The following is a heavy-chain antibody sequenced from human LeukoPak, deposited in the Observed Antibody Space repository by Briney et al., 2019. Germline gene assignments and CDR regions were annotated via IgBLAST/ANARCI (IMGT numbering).Heavy chain of an antibody. Sequence: SETLSLTCAVSGGSISSGGYSWSWIRQPPGKGLEWIGYIYHSGSTYYNPSLKSRVTISVDRSKNQFSLKLSSVTAADTAVYYCARGKPYWVSSWPWVTAFDIWGQGTMVTVSS. J-gene: IGHJ3*02. V-gene: IGHV4-30-2*01. CDR2: IYHSGST. CDR1: GGSISSGGYS. CDR3: ARGKPYWVSSWPWVTAFDI. D-gene: IGHD6-13*01.